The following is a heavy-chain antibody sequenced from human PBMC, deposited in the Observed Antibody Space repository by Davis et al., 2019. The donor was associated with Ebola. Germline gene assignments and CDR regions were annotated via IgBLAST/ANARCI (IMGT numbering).Heavy chain of an antibody. J-gene: IGHJ6*02. CDR3: ARVAGTDYYYGMDV. D-gene: IGHD6-13*01. Sequence: SETLSLTCTVSGGSISSYYWSWIRQPPGKGLEWIGYIYYSGSTNYNPSLKSRVTISVDTSKNQFSLKLSSVTAADTAVYYCARVAGTDYYYGMDVWGQGTTVTVSS. CDR1: GGSISSYY. CDR2: IYYSGST. V-gene: IGHV4-59*12.